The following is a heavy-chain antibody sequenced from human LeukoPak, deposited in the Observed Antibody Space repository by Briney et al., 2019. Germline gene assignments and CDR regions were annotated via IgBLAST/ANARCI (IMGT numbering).Heavy chain of an antibody. CDR1: GFTFSSYS. J-gene: IGHJ4*02. CDR3: ARIRPTVTKFPFDY. V-gene: IGHV3-48*02. CDR2: ISSSSSTI. D-gene: IGHD4-17*01. Sequence: GGSLRLSRAASGFTFSSYSMNWVRQAPVKGLEWVSYISSSSSTIYYADSVKGRFTISRDNAKNSLYLQMNSLRDEDTAVYYCARIRPTVTKFPFDYWGQGTLVTVSS.